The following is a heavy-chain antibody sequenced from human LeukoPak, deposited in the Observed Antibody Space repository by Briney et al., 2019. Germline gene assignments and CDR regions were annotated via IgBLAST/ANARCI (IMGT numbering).Heavy chain of an antibody. CDR2: IYYSGST. J-gene: IGHJ4*02. D-gene: IGHD3-22*01. Sequence: PSETLSLTCTVSGGSISSSSYYWGWIRQPPGKGLEWIGSIYYSGSTYYNPSLKSRVTISVDTSKNQFSLKLTSVTAADTAMYYCARVSYYDSTPDYWGQGTLVTVSS. V-gene: IGHV4-39*07. CDR3: ARVSYYDSTPDY. CDR1: GGSISSSSYY.